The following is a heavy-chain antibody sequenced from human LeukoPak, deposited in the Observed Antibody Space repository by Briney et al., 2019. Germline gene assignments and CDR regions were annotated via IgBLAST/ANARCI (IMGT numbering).Heavy chain of an antibody. Sequence: PGGSLRLSCAASGFTFISYSMNWVRQAPGKGLEWVSSISSSSSYIYYADSVKGRFTISRDNAKNSLYLQMNSLRAEDTAVYYCAREGYYYGSGSYYITDAFDIWGQGTMVTVSS. CDR3: AREGYYYGSGSYYITDAFDI. V-gene: IGHV3-21*01. J-gene: IGHJ3*02. CDR2: ISSSSSYI. CDR1: GFTFISYS. D-gene: IGHD3-10*01.